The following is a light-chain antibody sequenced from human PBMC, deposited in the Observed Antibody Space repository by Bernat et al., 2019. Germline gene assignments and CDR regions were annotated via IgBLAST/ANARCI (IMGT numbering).Light chain of an antibody. J-gene: IGLJ3*02. CDR2: DVN. V-gene: IGLV2-11*01. CDR3: CSYAGNSALV. CDR1: SSDVGGYNY. Sequence: QSALTQPRSVSGSPGLSVTISCTGTSSDVGGYNYVSWYQQHPGKAPKLMIYDVNKRPSGVPDRFSGSKSGNTASLTISGLQAEDEADYYCCSYAGNSALVFGGGTKVTVL.